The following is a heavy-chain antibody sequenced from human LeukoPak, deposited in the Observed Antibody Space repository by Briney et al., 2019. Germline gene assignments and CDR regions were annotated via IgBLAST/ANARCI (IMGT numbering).Heavy chain of an antibody. J-gene: IGHJ4*02. CDR2: IYSDNT. D-gene: IGHD5-18*01. CDR1: GFTVSSNS. CDR3: ARHEDTAMVVSPFDY. Sequence: PGGSLRPSCTVSGFTVSSNSMSWVRQAPGKGLEWVSFIYSDNTRYSDSVKGRFTISRDNSKNTLYLQMNSLRAEDTAVYYCARHEDTAMVVSPFDYWGQGTLVTVSS. V-gene: IGHV3-53*01.